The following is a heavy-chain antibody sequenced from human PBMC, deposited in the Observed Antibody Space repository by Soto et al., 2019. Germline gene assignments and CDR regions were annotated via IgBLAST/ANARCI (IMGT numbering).Heavy chain of an antibody. CDR3: ARGCSASCWSEY. CDR1: GFTFSSYS. D-gene: IGHD2-15*01. J-gene: IGHJ4*02. V-gene: IGHV3-48*01. CDR2: ISSSGNII. Sequence: GGSLRLSCAASGFTFSSYSMAWVRQAPGKGLEWLSYISSSGNIITYGDSVKGRITVSRDNAKNSLYLQLNSLRVEDTAVYSCARGCSASCWSEYWGQGTLVTVSS.